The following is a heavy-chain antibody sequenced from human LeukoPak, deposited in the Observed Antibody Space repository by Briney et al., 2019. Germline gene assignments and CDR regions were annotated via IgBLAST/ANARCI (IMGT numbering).Heavy chain of an antibody. J-gene: IGHJ6*02. CDR3: ARVKIRGSSGWNTAGRYYYYGMDV. Sequence: SDTLSLTCAVYGGSFSGYYWRWLRQPPGKGLEWIGEINHSGSTNYNPSLKSRVTISVDTSKNQFSLKLRSVTAADTAVYYCARVKIRGSSGWNTAGRYYYYGMDVWGQGTTVTASS. V-gene: IGHV4-34*01. CDR1: GGSFSGYY. CDR2: INHSGST. D-gene: IGHD6-19*01.